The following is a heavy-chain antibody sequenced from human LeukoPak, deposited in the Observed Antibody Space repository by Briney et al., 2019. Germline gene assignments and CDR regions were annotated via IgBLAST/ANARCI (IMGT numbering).Heavy chain of an antibody. Sequence: SETLSLTCTVSGGSISSYYWSWIRQPPGKGLEWIGYIYYSGSTNYNPSLKSRVTISVDTSKNQFSLKLSSVTAADTAVYYCARHRELSYYYYYGMDVWGQGTTVTVSS. J-gene: IGHJ6*02. CDR3: ARHRELSYYYYYGMDV. D-gene: IGHD5-24*01. V-gene: IGHV4-59*08. CDR2: IYYSGST. CDR1: GGSISSYY.